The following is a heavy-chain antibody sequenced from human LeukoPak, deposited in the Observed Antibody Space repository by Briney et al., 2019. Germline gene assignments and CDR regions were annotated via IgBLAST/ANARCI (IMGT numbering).Heavy chain of an antibody. CDR3: TRLRSWAFDI. V-gene: IGHV3-33*01. J-gene: IGHJ3*02. CDR1: GSSFSSHG. Sequence: GGSLRLSCAASGSSFSSHGMNWVRQAPGKGLEWVAVIWYDGSQKYYVDSVKGRFTISRDNSKNTLYLQMNSLRVEDTAEYYCTRLRSWAFDIWGQGTMVTVSS. CDR2: IWYDGSQK.